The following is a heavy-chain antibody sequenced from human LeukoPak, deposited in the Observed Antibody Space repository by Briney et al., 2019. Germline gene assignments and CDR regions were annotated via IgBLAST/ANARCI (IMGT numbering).Heavy chain of an antibody. J-gene: IGHJ4*02. CDR2: ISGRSSHM. V-gene: IGHV3-21*06. D-gene: IGHD3-16*01. CDR3: VRAFPPLRTSTAGEF. Sequence: PGGSLRLSCTASGFTFSDYDMNWVRQAPGKGLEWVSAISGRSSHMCYADSAKGRFSISRDNAKNSVYLQMNSLRAEDTAVYYCVRAFPPLRTSTAGEFWGPGNLVTVSS. CDR1: GFTFSDYD.